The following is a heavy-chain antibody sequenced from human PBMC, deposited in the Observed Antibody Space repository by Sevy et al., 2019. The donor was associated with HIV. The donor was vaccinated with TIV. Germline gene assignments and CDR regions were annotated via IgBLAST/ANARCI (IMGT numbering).Heavy chain of an antibody. D-gene: IGHD1-26*01. CDR1: GFTFSSYS. CDR2: ISGSSNYI. V-gene: IGHV3-21*01. J-gene: IGHJ4*02. CDR3: ATGPPDGSYDYFDY. Sequence: GESLKISCAASGFTFSSYSMNWVRQAPGKGLEWVSSISGSSNYIYYAESLKGRFIISRDNAKKTLYLQMNSLRADDTAVYYCATGPPDGSYDYFDYWGQGTLVTVSS.